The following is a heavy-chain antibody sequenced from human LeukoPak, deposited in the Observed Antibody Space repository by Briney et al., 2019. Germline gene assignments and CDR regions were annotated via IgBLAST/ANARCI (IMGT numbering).Heavy chain of an antibody. V-gene: IGHV4-39*01. CDR1: GGSISSSSYY. J-gene: IGHJ5*02. CDR2: IYYSGST. Sequence: SETLSLTCTVSGGSISSSSYYWGWIRQPPGKGLEGIGSIYYSGSTYYNPSLKSRVTISVDTSKNQFSLKLSSVTAADTAVYYCARSYNWNSNWFDPWGQGTLVTVSS. D-gene: IGHD1-7*01. CDR3: ARSYNWNSNWFDP.